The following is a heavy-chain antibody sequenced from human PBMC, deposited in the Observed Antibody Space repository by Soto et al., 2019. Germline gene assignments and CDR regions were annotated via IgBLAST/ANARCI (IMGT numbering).Heavy chain of an antibody. Sequence: GGSLRLSCAASGFAVSSNFMSLVRQAPGKGLEWVSVIYSGGSTYYADSVKGRFTISRDNSENTLYLQMNSLRAEDTAIYYCARATMIGLLSSWGQGTLVTVSS. CDR3: ARATMIGLLSS. D-gene: IGHD3-22*01. CDR1: GFAVSSNF. J-gene: IGHJ5*02. V-gene: IGHV3-66*01. CDR2: IYSGGST.